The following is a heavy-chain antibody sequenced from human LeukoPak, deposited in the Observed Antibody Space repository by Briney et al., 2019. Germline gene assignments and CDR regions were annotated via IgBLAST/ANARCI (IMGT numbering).Heavy chain of an antibody. CDR1: GYSISSGYY. D-gene: IGHD5-12*01. J-gene: IGHJ3*02. V-gene: IGHV4-38-2*02. CDR2: IYHSGST. CDR3: ARDLYIVATIDNHRAFDI. Sequence: PSETLSLTCTVSGYSISSGYYWGWIRQPPGKGLEWIGSIYHSGSTYYNPSLKSRVTISVDTSKNQFSLKLSSVTAADTAVYYCARDLYIVATIDNHRAFDIWGQGTMVTVSS.